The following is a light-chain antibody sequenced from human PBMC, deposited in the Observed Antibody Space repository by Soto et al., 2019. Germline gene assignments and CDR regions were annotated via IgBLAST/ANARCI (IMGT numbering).Light chain of an antibody. CDR1: QSVSDS. J-gene: IGKJ2*01. CDR2: GAS. V-gene: IGKV3-15*01. Sequence: EIVMTQSPATLSVSPGERGTLSCRASQSVSDSLAWYQHKPGQAPMLLIYGASTRATGIPARFSGSGSGTDFTLTISSLQSDDSAVYYCQQYNNWPLYTFGQGTKLEIK. CDR3: QQYNNWPLYT.